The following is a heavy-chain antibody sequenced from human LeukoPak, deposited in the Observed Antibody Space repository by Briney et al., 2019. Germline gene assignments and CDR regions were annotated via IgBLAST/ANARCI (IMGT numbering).Heavy chain of an antibody. D-gene: IGHD6-13*01. Sequence: ASVKVSCKASGYTFTGYCMHWVRQAPGQGLEWVGWINPTGGTTSYAQKFQGRVTMTRDTSTSTVYMELSSLRSEDTAVYHCAREGHRSSSLLGAFDIWGQGTMVTVSS. CDR1: GYTFTGYC. CDR3: AREGHRSSSLLGAFDI. V-gene: IGHV1-46*01. J-gene: IGHJ3*02. CDR2: INPTGGTT.